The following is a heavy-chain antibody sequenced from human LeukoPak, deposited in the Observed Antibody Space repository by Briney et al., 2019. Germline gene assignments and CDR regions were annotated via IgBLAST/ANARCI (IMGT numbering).Heavy chain of an antibody. Sequence: SETLSLSCTVSGGSISSYYWSWIRQPAGKGLEWIGYIYYSGSTNYNPSLKSRVTISVDTSKNQFSLKLSSVTAADTAVYYCAGSDGFPFDYWGQGTLVTVSS. CDR2: IYYSGST. J-gene: IGHJ4*02. V-gene: IGHV4-59*01. CDR3: AGSDGFPFDY. CDR1: GGSISSYY. D-gene: IGHD5-24*01.